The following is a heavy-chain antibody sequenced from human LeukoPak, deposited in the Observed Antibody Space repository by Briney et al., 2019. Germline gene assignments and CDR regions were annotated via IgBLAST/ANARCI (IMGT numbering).Heavy chain of an antibody. D-gene: IGHD4-11*01. CDR3: ARSGGLQKFDY. V-gene: IGHV3-30-3*01. J-gene: IGHJ4*02. CDR2: ISYDGNTI. CDR1: GFTFRNYV. Sequence: PGGSLRLSCAASGFTFRNYVIHWVRQAPGKGLQWVAVISYDGNTIHYADSVKGRFTISRDTSKNTLYLQMNSLRTEDTAVYYCARSGGLQKFDYWGQGTLVTVSS.